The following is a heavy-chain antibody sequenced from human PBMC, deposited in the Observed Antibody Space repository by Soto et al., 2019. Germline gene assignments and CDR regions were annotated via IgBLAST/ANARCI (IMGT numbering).Heavy chain of an antibody. CDR3: AREGSYSAYNFAHGIQLWSFDF. Sequence: SETLSLTCTVSGGSINTFYWSWVRQPAGKGLEWIGRILSSGSTSFNPSLESRVAMSVDTSKNHFSLNLSSVTAADMAVYYCAREGSYSAYNFAHGIQLWSFDFWGQGALVTVSS. V-gene: IGHV4-4*07. CDR2: ILSSGST. D-gene: IGHD5-12*01. CDR1: GGSINTFY. J-gene: IGHJ4*02.